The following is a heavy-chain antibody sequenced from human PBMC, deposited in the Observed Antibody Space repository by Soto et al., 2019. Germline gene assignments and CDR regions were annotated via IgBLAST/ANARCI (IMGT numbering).Heavy chain of an antibody. Sequence: SQTLSLTCAISCEGVSSNTAVARWIRQSQSRGLEWLGRTYFRSRWYNDYAVSVKSRITINADTSKNQFSLHLNSVSPEDTAVYYCARDLESGYSNYYYYMDVWGKGTTVTVSS. D-gene: IGHD5-12*01. V-gene: IGHV6-1*01. J-gene: IGHJ6*03. CDR2: TYFRSRWYN. CDR1: CEGVSSNTAV. CDR3: ARDLESGYSNYYYYMDV.